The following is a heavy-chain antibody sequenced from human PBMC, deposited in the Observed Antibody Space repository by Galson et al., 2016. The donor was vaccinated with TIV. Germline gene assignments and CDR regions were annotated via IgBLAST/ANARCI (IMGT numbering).Heavy chain of an antibody. D-gene: IGHD2-2*01. Sequence: SLRLSCAASGFTFGDYAMHWVRQVPGKGLEWVSGISFNSGDKGYADSVKGRFTISRDNAKNSLYLQMNSLRVEDMALYYGAKDIAYGDTSNFDAFDMWGQGTMVTVSS. J-gene: IGHJ3*02. CDR1: GFTFGDYA. CDR3: AKDIAYGDTSNFDAFDM. CDR2: ISFNSGDK. V-gene: IGHV3-9*03.